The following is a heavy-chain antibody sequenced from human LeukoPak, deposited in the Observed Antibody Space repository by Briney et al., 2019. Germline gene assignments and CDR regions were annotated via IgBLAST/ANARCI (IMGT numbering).Heavy chain of an antibody. CDR3: AKSKRIQLFPDAFDI. J-gene: IGHJ3*02. V-gene: IGHV3-23*01. D-gene: IGHD5-18*01. Sequence: GGSLRLSCAASGFTFSSYAMSWVRQGPGKGLEWVSAISGSGGSTYYADSVKGRFTISRDNSKNTLYLQMNSLRAEDTAVYYCAKSKRIQLFPDAFDIWGQGTMVTVSS. CDR2: ISGSGGST. CDR1: GFTFSSYA.